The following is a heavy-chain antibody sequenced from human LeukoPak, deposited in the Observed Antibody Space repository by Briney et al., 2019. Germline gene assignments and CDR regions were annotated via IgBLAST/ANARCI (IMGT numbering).Heavy chain of an antibody. D-gene: IGHD3-3*01. J-gene: IGHJ4*02. CDR2: INHSGST. CDR1: GGSFSGYY. Sequence: PSETLSLTCAVYGGSFSGYYWSWIRQPPGKGLEWIGEINHSGSTNYNPSLKSRVTISVDTSKNQFSLKLSSVTAADTAVYYCVRGSEIWSGLQNDYWGQGTLVTVSS. V-gene: IGHV4-34*01. CDR3: VRGSEIWSGLQNDY.